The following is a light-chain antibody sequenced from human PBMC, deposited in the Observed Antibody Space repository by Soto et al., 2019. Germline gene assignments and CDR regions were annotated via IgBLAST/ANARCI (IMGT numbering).Light chain of an antibody. Sequence: EIVMTQSPATLSVSPGERVTLSCRASQSVSNSLAWDQQKPGQAPRLLIYGASTRAIGIPARFRGGRSETEFTINISSLQSEDFEAYCCKQYTNWWTFGQGTKV. V-gene: IGKV3-15*01. CDR1: QSVSNS. CDR3: KQYTNWWT. J-gene: IGKJ1*01. CDR2: GAS.